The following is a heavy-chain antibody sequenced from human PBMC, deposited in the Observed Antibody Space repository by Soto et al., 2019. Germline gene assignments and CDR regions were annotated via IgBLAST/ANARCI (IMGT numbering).Heavy chain of an antibody. CDR1: GYIFTMYG. D-gene: IGHD2-15*01. Sequence: QVQLVQSGAEVKKAGASVKVSCKASGYIFTMYGISWVRQVPGQGLEWMGWISGYNGNTNYAQNCQGRATMATDTSTSTVYMELRSLRSVDTAVYYCASVWYDGSSGGFDIWGQGTMVTVSS. CDR2: ISGYNGNT. V-gene: IGHV1-18*01. J-gene: IGHJ3*02. CDR3: ASVWYDGSSGGFDI.